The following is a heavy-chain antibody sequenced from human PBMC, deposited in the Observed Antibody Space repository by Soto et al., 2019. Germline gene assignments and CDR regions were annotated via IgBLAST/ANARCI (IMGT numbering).Heavy chain of an antibody. Sequence: QLQLVESGGGVVQPGRSLRLSCAASGFAFSNYAMHWARQAPGKGLEWVAVIWYDGSSKNYVDSVKGRFTISRDNFNNTLYLQMNSLRAEDTAVYYCARDASGTLDYWGQGTLVTVSP. CDR3: ARDASGTLDY. CDR2: IWYDGSSK. CDR1: GFAFSNYA. V-gene: IGHV3-33*01. J-gene: IGHJ4*02. D-gene: IGHD3-10*01.